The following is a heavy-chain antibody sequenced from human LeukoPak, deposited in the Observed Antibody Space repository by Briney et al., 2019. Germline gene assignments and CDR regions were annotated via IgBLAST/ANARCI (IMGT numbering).Heavy chain of an antibody. CDR1: GGSISSSSYY. D-gene: IGHD2-15*01. CDR3: RAARSTHFDY. Sequence: PSETLSLTCTVSGGSISSSSYYWGWIRQPPGKGLEWIGSIYYSGSTYYNPSLKSRVTISVDTSKNQFSLKLSSVAAADTAVYYCRAARSTHFDYWGQGTLVTVSS. CDR2: IYYSGST. V-gene: IGHV4-39*01. J-gene: IGHJ4*02.